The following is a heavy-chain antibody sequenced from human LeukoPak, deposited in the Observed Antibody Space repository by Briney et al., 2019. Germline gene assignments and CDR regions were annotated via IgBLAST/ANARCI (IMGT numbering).Heavy chain of an antibody. CDR2: FSGSGGST. D-gene: IGHD5-12*01. Sequence: GGSLRLSCAASGFTFSSYAISWVRQAPGKGLEWVSTFSGSGGSTYYADSVKGRFTVSRDNSKNTLYLQMNSLRAEDTAVYFCAKDALVATSRFDNWGQGTLVTVSS. CDR1: GFTFSSYA. V-gene: IGHV3-23*01. CDR3: AKDALVATSRFDN. J-gene: IGHJ4*02.